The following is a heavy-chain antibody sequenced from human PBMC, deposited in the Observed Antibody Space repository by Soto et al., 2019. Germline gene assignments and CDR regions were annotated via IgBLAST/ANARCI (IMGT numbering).Heavy chain of an antibody. J-gene: IGHJ6*02. CDR1: GVSFSNSA. V-gene: IGHV1-69*12. CDR3: ARDKDLLRFCWNYYCLLDV. CDR2: ILPIFRTP. Sequence: QVQLEQSGAEVKEPGSSVKVSCKASGVSFSNSAISWLRQAPGQGLGWMGGILPIFRTPDYSQKFQSRGTIIADESTSKAFMGLSGLGPADTAVDYCARDKDLLRFCWNYYCLLDVWGQGTTVTVSS. D-gene: IGHD5-12*01.